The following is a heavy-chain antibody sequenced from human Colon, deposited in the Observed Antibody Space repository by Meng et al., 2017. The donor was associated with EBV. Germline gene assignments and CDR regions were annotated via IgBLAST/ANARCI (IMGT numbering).Heavy chain of an antibody. CDR3: ARVNGDCFSTICYKGWFDP. J-gene: IGHJ5*02. Sequence: QLHVPGLGLWKHPHTLSRPFTVSGGAVSSGNNYWIWIRQPPGKGLEWIGYIYYRGRTYYNPSLESRVTMSVDTSKNQFSLNLNSVTAADTAVYYCARVNGDCFSTICYKGWFDPWGQGTLVTVSS. V-gene: IGHV4-30-4*01. CDR2: IYYRGRT. D-gene: IGHD2-2*02. CDR1: GGAVSSGNNY.